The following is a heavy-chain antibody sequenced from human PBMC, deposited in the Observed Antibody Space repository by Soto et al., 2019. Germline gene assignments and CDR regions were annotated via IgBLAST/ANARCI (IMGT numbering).Heavy chain of an antibody. D-gene: IGHD3-10*01. CDR2: IIPILGRA. CDR1: GGTFSSYT. J-gene: IGHJ6*01. Sequence: SVKVSCKASGGTFSSYTISWVRQAPGQGLEWMGRIIPILGRANYAQKFQGRVTITEDTSTSTVYMELSSLRSEDTAVYYCARVVWFGELSYYYGMDVWGQGTTVTGSS. V-gene: IGHV1-69*08. CDR3: ARVVWFGELSYYYGMDV.